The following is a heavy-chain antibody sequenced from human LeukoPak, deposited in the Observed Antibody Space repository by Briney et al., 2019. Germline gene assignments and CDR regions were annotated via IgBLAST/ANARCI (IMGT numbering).Heavy chain of an antibody. D-gene: IGHD1-26*01. V-gene: IGHV4-4*02. CDR3: ARDIDLIVGATRDYGMDV. CDR1: GGSISSSNW. CDR2: IYHSGST. Sequence: SETLSLTCAVSGGSISSSNWWSWVRQPPGKGLEWIGEIYHSGSTNYNPSLKSRVTISVDTSKNQFSLKLSSVTAADTAVYYCARDIDLIVGATRDYGMDVWGQGTTVTVSS. J-gene: IGHJ6*02.